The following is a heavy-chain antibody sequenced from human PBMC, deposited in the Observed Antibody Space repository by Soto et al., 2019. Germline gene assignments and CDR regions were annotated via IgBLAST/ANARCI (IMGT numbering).Heavy chain of an antibody. CDR2: INPSGGST. CDR1: GYTFTSYY. V-gene: IGHV1-46*01. CDR3: ARGEWNVVVVAPTWDLDY. Sequence: QVQLVQSGAEVKKPVASVKVSCKASGYTFTSYYMHWVRQAPGQGLEWMGIINPSGGSTSYAQKFQGRVTMTRDTSTSTVYMELSSLRSEDTAVYYCARGEWNVVVVAPTWDLDYWGQGTLVTVSS. D-gene: IGHD2-15*01. J-gene: IGHJ4*02.